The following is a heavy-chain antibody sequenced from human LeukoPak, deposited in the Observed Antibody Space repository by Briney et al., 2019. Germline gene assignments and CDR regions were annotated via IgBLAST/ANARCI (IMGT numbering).Heavy chain of an antibody. CDR1: GFTFSSYG. CDR2: IWYDGSNK. CDR3: ARDWGSNFDY. D-gene: IGHD7-27*01. J-gene: IGHJ4*02. V-gene: IGHV3-33*01. Sequence: PGRSLRLSCAASGFTFSSYGMHWVRQAPGKGLEWVAVIWYDGSNKYYADSVEGRFTISRDNSKNTLYLQMNSLRAEDTAVYYCARDWGSNFDYWGQGTLVTVSS.